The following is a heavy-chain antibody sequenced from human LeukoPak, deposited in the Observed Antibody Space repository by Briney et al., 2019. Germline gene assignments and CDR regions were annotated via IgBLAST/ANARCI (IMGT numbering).Heavy chain of an antibody. V-gene: IGHV4-39*01. Sequence: PSETLSLTCTVSGGSISRSSYYWGWIRQPPGKGLEWIGSIYYSGSSYYNPSLKSRITISVDTSKNQFSLKLRSVTAPDTAVYYCARHAGYYGLDVWGQGTTVNVSS. J-gene: IGHJ6*02. CDR1: GGSISRSSYY. CDR2: IYYSGSS. CDR3: ARHAGYYGLDV.